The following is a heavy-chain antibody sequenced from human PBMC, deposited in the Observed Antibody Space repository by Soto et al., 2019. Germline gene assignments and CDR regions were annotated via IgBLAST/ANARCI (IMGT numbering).Heavy chain of an antibody. J-gene: IGHJ6*03. CDR1: GGSISSYY. V-gene: IGHV4-59*08. Sequence: SETLSLTCTVSGGSISSYYWSWIRQPPGKGLEWIGYIYYSGSTNYNPSLKSRVTISVDTSKNQFSLKLSSVTAADTAVYYCARHPPQRDFWSGYYLSYMDVWGKGTTVTVSS. D-gene: IGHD3-3*01. CDR3: ARHPPQRDFWSGYYLSYMDV. CDR2: IYYSGST.